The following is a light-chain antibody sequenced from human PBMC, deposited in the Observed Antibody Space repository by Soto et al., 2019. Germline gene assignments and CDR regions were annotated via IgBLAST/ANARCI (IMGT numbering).Light chain of an antibody. CDR2: GAS. V-gene: IGKV3-20*01. CDR3: QQYGSSLTWT. J-gene: IGKJ1*01. Sequence: EIVLTQSPGTLSLSPGERATLSCRASQSVSSSYLAWYQQKPGQAPRLLICGASSRATGIPDMFSGSGSGTDFTLTISRLEPEDFAVYYCQQYGSSLTWTFGQGTKVEIK. CDR1: QSVSSSY.